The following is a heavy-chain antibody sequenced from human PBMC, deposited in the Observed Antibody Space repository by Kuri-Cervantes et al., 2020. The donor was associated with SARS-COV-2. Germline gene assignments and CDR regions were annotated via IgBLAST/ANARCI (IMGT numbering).Heavy chain of an antibody. D-gene: IGHD2-2*01. CDR2: INPNSGGT. CDR3: ARLVVDNVNYYYYGMDV. CDR1: GYTFTGYY. Sequence: ASVKVSCRASGYTFTGYYMHWVRQAPGQGLEWMGWINPNSGGTNYAQKFQGRVTMTRDTSISTAYMELTSLRSDDTAVYYCARLVVDNVNYYYYGMDVWGQGTTVTVSS. V-gene: IGHV1-2*02. J-gene: IGHJ6*02.